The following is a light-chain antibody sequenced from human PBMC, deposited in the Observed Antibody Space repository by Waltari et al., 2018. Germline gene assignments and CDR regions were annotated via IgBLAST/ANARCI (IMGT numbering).Light chain of an antibody. CDR1: QGVSSA. J-gene: IGKJ1*01. CDR2: DAS. CDR3: QQFNSYPWT. V-gene: IGKV1-13*02. Sequence: AIQLTPSPSSLSASVGDRVTITCRATQGVSSALAWYQQKPGKPPKLLIYDASSLESGVPSRFSGSGSGTDFTLTISSLQPEDFATYYCQQFNSYPWTFGQGTKVEIK.